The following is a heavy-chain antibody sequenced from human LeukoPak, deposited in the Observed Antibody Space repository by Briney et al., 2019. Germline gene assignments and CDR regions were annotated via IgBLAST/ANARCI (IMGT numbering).Heavy chain of an antibody. CDR2: IYYSGST. CDR1: GGSISSGGYY. CDR3: AKTRMAPFDFDY. J-gene: IGHJ4*02. Sequence: KPSQTLSLTCTVSGGSISSGGYYWSWIRQPPGKGLEWIGSIYYSGSTYYNPSLKSRVTISVDTSKNQFSLKLSSVTAADTAVYYCAKTRMAPFDFDYWGQGTLVTVSS. V-gene: IGHV4-39*01. D-gene: IGHD2-8*01.